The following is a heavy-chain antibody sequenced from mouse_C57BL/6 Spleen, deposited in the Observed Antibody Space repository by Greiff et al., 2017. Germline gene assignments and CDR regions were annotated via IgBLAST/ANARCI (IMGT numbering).Heavy chain of an antibody. V-gene: IGHV10-1*01. J-gene: IGHJ1*03. D-gene: IGHD1-1*01. CDR2: IRSKSNNYAT. CDR1: GFSFNTYA. CDR3: VRHGYYGSSFWYFDV. Sequence: EVQRVESGGGLVQPKGSLKLSCAASGFSFNTYAMNWVRQAPGQGLEWVARIRSKSNNYATYYAYSVKDRFTISRDDSESMLYLQMNNLRAEDTAMYYCVRHGYYGSSFWYFDVWGTGTTVTVSS.